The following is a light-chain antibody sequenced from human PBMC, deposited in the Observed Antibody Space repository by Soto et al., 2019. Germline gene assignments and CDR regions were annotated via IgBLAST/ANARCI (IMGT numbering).Light chain of an antibody. J-gene: IGKJ1*01. V-gene: IGKV1-5*01. CDR3: QHYNSYSEA. Sequence: DIQMTQSPSTLSASVGDRVTITCRASQSIYNWLAWYQQKPGKAPKLLIYDASSLESGVPSRFSGSGSGTECTLTISSLQPDDFATYDGQHYNSYSEAFGQGTKVDI. CDR2: DAS. CDR1: QSIYNW.